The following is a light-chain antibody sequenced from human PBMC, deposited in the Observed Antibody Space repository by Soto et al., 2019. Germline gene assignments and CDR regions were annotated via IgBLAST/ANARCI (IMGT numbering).Light chain of an antibody. V-gene: IGKV1-39*01. CDR1: QSIRSY. CDR3: QQSYSTPFT. J-gene: IGKJ3*01. CDR2: AAS. Sequence: DIQMTQSPSSLSASVGDRVTITCRASQSIRSYLNWYQQKQEKAPKLLIYAASSLQSGAPSRFSGSGSGTDFTLTISSLQPEDVATYYCQQSYSTPFTFGPGTKVEIK.